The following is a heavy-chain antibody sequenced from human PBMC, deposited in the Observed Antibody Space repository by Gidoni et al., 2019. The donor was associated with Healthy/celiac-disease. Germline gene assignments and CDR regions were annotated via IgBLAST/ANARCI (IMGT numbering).Heavy chain of an antibody. CDR1: GFTFSSYG. V-gene: IGHV3-30*18. CDR3: AKGSRAVAGTYFDY. CDR2: ISYDGSNK. Sequence: QVQLVESGGVVVQPGRSLRLSCAASGFTFSSYGMHWVRQAPGKGLEWVAVISYDGSNKYYADSVKGRFTISRDNSKNTLYLQMNSMRAEDTAVYYCAKGSRAVAGTYFDYWGQGTLVTVSS. D-gene: IGHD6-19*01. J-gene: IGHJ4*02.